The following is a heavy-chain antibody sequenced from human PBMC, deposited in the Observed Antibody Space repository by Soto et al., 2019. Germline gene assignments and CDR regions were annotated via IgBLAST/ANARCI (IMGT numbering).Heavy chain of an antibody. V-gene: IGHV3-30-3*01. CDR1: GFTFSSYA. CDR2: ISYAGSIK. Sequence: QVQLVESGGGVVQPGRSLRLSCAASGFTFSSYAMHWFRQAPGKGLEWVAVISYAGSIKCNADSVKGRFNISRDNSRNTVYLQMNSLRSEYTAVYYCARYIVVVTATCAFDIWCQGTMGTVSA. D-gene: IGHD2-21*02. J-gene: IGHJ3*02. CDR3: ARYIVVVTATCAFDI.